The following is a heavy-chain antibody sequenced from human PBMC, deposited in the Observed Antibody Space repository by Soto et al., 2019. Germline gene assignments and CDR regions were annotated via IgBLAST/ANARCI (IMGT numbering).Heavy chain of an antibody. CDR1: GFTFSSSW. J-gene: IGHJ4*02. CDR2: INPDGSVA. Sequence: GGSLRLSCAASGFTFSSSWMAWVRQAPGKGLEWVALINPDGSVASYVGSVRGRFIISRDNAQNSLYLQMNSVSAEDTAVYYCSSDPGFGAIDYWGKGTLVTVSS. V-gene: IGHV3-7*01. CDR3: SSDPGFGAIDY. D-gene: IGHD3-10*01.